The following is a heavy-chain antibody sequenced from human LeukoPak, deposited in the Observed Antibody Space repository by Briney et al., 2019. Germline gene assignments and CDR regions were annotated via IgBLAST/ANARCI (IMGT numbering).Heavy chain of an antibody. CDR1: GGSISSGSYY. Sequence: SQTLSLTCTVSGGSISSGSYYWSWIRQPAGNGLEWIGRIYTSGSTNYNPSLKSRVTISVDTSKNQFSLKLSSVTAADTAVYYCARDIVVVPAANQVVNWFDPWGQGTLVTVSS. D-gene: IGHD2-2*01. V-gene: IGHV4-61*02. CDR3: ARDIVVVPAANQVVNWFDP. J-gene: IGHJ5*02. CDR2: IYTSGST.